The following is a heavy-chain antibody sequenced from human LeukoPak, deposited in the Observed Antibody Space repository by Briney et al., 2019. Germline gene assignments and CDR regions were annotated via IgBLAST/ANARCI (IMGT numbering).Heavy chain of an antibody. D-gene: IGHD2-15*01. CDR1: GFTFSDYY. V-gene: IGHV3-11*04. Sequence: GGSLRLSCAASGFTFSDYYMSWIRQAPGKGLEWVSYISSSGSTIYYADSVKGRFTISRDNAKNTLYLQMNSLRAEDTAVYYCAKGDCSGGSCYTLDYWGQGTLVTVSS. CDR2: ISSSGSTI. J-gene: IGHJ4*02. CDR3: AKGDCSGGSCYTLDY.